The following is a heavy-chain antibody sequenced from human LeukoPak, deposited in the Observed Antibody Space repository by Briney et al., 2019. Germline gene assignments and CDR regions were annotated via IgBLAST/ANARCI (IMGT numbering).Heavy chain of an antibody. D-gene: IGHD5-12*01. CDR3: ARDPGYTAYDPLTYFDY. J-gene: IGHJ4*02. V-gene: IGHV4-39*07. CDR1: GGSISTTSYY. Sequence: SETLSLTCTVSGGSISTTSYYWGWIRQPPGKGLEWIGIFYYTGSTYYSSSLKSRVTISVDASRNQFSLNLSSVTAADTAVYYCARDPGYTAYDPLTYFDYWGRGALVTVSS. CDR2: FYYTGST.